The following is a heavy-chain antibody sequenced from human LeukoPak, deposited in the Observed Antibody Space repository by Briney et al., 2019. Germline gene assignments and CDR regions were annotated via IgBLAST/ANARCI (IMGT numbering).Heavy chain of an antibody. V-gene: IGHV4-39*01. CDR3: ARQKRRQQLVVSLFWFDP. D-gene: IGHD6-13*01. CDR1: GGSISSSSYY. CDR2: IYYSGST. Sequence: PSETLSLTCTVSGGSISSSSYYWGWIRQPPGKGLEWIGSIYYSGSTYYNPSLKSRVTISVDTSRNQFSLKLSSVTAADTAVYYCARQKRRQQLVVSLFWFDPWGQGTLVTVSS. J-gene: IGHJ5*02.